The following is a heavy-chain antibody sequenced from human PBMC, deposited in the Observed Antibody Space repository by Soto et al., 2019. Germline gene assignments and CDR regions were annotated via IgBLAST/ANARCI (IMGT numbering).Heavy chain of an antibody. CDR1: GGTFSSYA. CDR2: IIPIFGTA. V-gene: IGHV1-69*13. Sequence: WASVKVSCKASGGTFSSYAISWVRQAPGQGLEWMGGIIPIFGTANYAQKFQGRVTITADESTSTAYMELSSLRPEDTAVYYCASPGDSSGYYYVPYWGQGTLVTVSS. CDR3: ASPGDSSGYYYVPY. J-gene: IGHJ4*02. D-gene: IGHD3-22*01.